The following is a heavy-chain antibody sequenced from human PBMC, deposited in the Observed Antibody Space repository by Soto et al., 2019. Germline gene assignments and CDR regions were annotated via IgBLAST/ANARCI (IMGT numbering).Heavy chain of an antibody. J-gene: IGHJ4*02. V-gene: IGHV3-33*01. Sequence: QVQLVESGGGVVQPGSSLRLSCAASGFTFSSYGMHWVRQAPGKGLEWVAVIWYDGSNKYYADSVKGRFTISRDNSKNTLYLQMNSLRAEDTAVYYCARDPAHSSTMVRGLIYYFDYWGQGTLVTVSS. CDR2: IWYDGSNK. CDR1: GFTFSSYG. D-gene: IGHD3-10*01. CDR3: ARDPAHSSTMVRGLIYYFDY.